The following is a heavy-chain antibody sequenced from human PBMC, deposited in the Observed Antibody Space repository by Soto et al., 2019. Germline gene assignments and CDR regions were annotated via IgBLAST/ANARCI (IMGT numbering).Heavy chain of an antibody. CDR2: INSDGSST. CDR3: ARTPRLRFLEWSKTYYFDY. CDR1: GFTFSSYW. D-gene: IGHD3-3*01. J-gene: IGHJ4*02. Sequence: GGFLRLSCAASGFTFSSYWMHWVRQAPGKRLVWVSRINSDGSSTSYADSVKGRFTISRDNAKNTLYLQMNSLRAEDTAVYYCARTPRLRFLEWSKTYYFDYWGQGTLVTVSS. V-gene: IGHV3-74*01.